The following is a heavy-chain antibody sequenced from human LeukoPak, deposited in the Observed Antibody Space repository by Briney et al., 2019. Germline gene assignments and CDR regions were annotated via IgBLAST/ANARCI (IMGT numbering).Heavy chain of an antibody. J-gene: IGHJ6*02. CDR2: INTNTGNP. CDR3: AWRRADYYYYGMDV. V-gene: IGHV7-4-1*02. CDR1: GYTFTSYA. D-gene: IGHD3-3*01. Sequence: ASVKVSCKASGYTFTSYAMNWVRQAPGQGLEWMGWINTNTGNPTYAQGFTGRFVFSLDTSVSTAYLQISSLKAEDTAVYYCAWRRADYYYYGMDVWGQGTTVTVSS.